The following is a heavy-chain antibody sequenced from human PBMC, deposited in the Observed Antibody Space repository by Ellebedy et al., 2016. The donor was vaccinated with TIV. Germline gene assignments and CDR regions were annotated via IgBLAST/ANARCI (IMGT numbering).Heavy chain of an antibody. J-gene: IGHJ4*02. V-gene: IGHV4-39*07. CDR3: TRGGRSYSDY. CDR1: GGSISSSSYY. CDR2: IYYSGST. D-gene: IGHD2-15*01. Sequence: SETLSLTCTVSGGSISSSSYYWVWFRQPPGKGLEWIGTIYYSGSTYYNPSLKSRVTISVDTSKNQFSLKLSSVTAADTAMYYCTRGGRSYSDYWGQGTLVTVSS.